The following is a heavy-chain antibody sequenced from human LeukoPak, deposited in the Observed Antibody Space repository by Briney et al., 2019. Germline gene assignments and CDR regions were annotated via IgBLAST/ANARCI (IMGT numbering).Heavy chain of an antibody. V-gene: IGHV4-34*01. D-gene: IGHD4-11*01. CDR3: ARLSVTTGSYYYYYMDV. Sequence: SETLSLTCAVYGGSFSGYYWSWIRQPPGKGLEWIGEINHSGSTSYNPSLKSRVTISVDTSKNQFSLKLSSVTAADTAVYYCARLSVTTGSYYYYYMDVWGKGTTVTVSS. CDR2: INHSGST. CDR1: GGSFSGYY. J-gene: IGHJ6*03.